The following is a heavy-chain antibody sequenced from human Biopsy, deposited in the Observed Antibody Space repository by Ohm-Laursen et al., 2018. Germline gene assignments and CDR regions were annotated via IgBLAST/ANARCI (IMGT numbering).Heavy chain of an antibody. V-gene: IGHV4-34*08. Sequence: GTPSLTCVVFGRTFSDYRWTWIRQPPGKGLEWIGQINQSGSTNYNPSLKSRVTISADASKYEFSLRLTSVTAADTAVYFCGNEVYGRDYWGLGARVTVSS. J-gene: IGHJ4*02. CDR2: INQSGST. CDR3: GNEVYGRDY. CDR1: GRTFSDYR. D-gene: IGHD4-17*01.